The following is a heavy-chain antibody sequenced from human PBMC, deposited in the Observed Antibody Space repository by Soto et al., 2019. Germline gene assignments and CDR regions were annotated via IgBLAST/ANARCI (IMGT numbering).Heavy chain of an antibody. CDR3: ARQGFPYYYGSGSYYHFDY. J-gene: IGHJ4*02. CDR1: GGSISSSSYY. Sequence: PSETLSLTCTVSGGSISSSSYYWGWIRQPPGKGLEWIGSIYYSGSTYYNPSLKSRVTISVDTSKNQFSLKLSSVAAADTAVYYCARQGFPYYYGSGSYYHFDYWGQGTLVTVS. CDR2: IYYSGST. D-gene: IGHD3-10*01. V-gene: IGHV4-39*01.